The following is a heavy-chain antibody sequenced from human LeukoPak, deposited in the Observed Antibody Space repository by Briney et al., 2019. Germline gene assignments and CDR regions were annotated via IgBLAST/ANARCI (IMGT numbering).Heavy chain of an antibody. J-gene: IGHJ4*02. CDR2: IYYSGST. Sequence: SETLSLTCTVSGGSISSYYWSWIRQPPGKGLEWIGYIYYSGSTNYNPSLKSRVTISVDTSKNQFSLKLSSVTAADTAVYYCARYVVVTAHFDYWGQGTPVTVSS. V-gene: IGHV4-59*01. D-gene: IGHD2-21*02. CDR3: ARYVVVTAHFDY. CDR1: GGSISSYY.